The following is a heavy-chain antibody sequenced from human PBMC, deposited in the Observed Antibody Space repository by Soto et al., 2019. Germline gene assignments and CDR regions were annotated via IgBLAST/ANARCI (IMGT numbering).Heavy chain of an antibody. CDR3: ARGPTSDKVDY. V-gene: IGHV4-30-4*01. J-gene: IGHJ4*02. CDR2: IYDSGKT. CDR1: GGSINSADYY. D-gene: IGHD3-10*01. Sequence: QVQLQESGPGLVKPSQTLSLTCTVSGGSINSADYYWSWIRQPPGEGREWIGHIYDSGKTYTNPSLQSQVTMSVDTSKTQFSLRLTSVTAADTAVYYCARGPTSDKVDYWGQGTLVTVSS.